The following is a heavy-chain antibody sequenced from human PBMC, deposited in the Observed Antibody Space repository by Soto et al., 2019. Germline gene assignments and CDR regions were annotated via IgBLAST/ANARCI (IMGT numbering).Heavy chain of an antibody. CDR1: GGTFSSYA. CDR2: IIPIFGTA. CDR3: ARDLEGLLTHDY. V-gene: IGHV1-69*13. Sequence: ASVKVSCKASGGTFSSYAISWVRQAPGQGLEWMGGIIPIFGTANYAQKFQGRVTITADESTSTAYMELSSLRSEDTAVYYCARDLEGLLTHDYWGQGTLDTVSS. J-gene: IGHJ4*02.